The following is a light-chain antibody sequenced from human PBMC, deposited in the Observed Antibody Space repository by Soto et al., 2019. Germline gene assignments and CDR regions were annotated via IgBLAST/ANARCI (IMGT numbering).Light chain of an antibody. CDR3: QQYNSAPGYT. J-gene: IGKJ2*01. CDR2: AAS. Sequence: DIQMTQSPSSLSASPGDRVTITCRASQGISDYLAWYQQKPGKAPKLLIYAASTLQSGVPSRFTGSGYGTDFTLTISSLQPEDVATYYCQQYNSAPGYTFGQGTKLEIK. CDR1: QGISDY. V-gene: IGKV1-27*01.